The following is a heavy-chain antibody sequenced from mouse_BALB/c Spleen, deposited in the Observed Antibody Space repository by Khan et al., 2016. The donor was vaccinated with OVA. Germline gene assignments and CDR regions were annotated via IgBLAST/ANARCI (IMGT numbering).Heavy chain of an antibody. J-gene: IGHJ4*01. CDR2: IYPGTGST. Sequence: QVQLQQSGAELVRPGASVKLSCKTSGYIFTSYWIHWVKQRPGQGLEWIAWIYPGTGSTYYNEKFKGKATLTADKSSSTAYMQLSSLKSEDSAVYFCARCGYDGSRAMDYWGQGTSVTVAS. CDR1: GYIFTSYW. V-gene: IGHV1S132*01. D-gene: IGHD2-3*01. CDR3: ARCGYDGSRAMDY.